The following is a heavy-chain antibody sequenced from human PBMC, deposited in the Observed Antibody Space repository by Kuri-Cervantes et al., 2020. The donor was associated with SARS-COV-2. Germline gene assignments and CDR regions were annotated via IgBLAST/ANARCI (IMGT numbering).Heavy chain of an antibody. V-gene: IGHV3-49*04. CDR3: TRGGGVTGYYYYYMDV. D-gene: IGHD3-16*01. CDR2: IRSKAYGGTT. Sequence: GGSLRLSCTASGFTFGDYAMSWVRQAPGKGLEWVGSIRSKAYGGTTEYAASVKGRFTISRDDSKSIAYLQMNSLKTEDTAVYYCTRGGGVTGYYYYYMDVWGKGTTVTVPS. CDR1: GFTFGDYA. J-gene: IGHJ6*03.